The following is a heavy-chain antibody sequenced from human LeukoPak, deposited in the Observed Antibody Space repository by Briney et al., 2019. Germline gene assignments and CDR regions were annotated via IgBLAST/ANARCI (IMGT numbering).Heavy chain of an antibody. CDR1: GFTFRTYW. CDR3: ARAGNYYDIVESDY. V-gene: IGHV3-74*01. CDR2: INEDGGIT. Sequence: QPGGSLRLSCAVSGFTFRTYWMHWVRQVPGEGLVWVSRINEDGGITNYADSVKGRFSISRDNAKNTLYLQMNSLRAEDTAVYYCARAGNYYDIVESDYWGQGTLVTVSS. D-gene: IGHD3-22*01. J-gene: IGHJ4*02.